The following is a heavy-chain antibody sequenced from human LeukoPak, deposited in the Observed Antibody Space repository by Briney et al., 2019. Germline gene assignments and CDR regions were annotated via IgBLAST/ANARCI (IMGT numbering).Heavy chain of an antibody. J-gene: IGHJ4*02. V-gene: IGHV4-34*01. Sequence: SETLSLTCAVYGGSFSGYYWSWIRQPPGKGLEWIGEINHSGSTNYNPSFKSRVTISVDTSKNQFSLKLSSVTAADTAVYYCALRIGYSSGWYSWGQGTLVTVSS. CDR3: ALRIGYSSGWYS. CDR1: GGSFSGYY. D-gene: IGHD6-19*01. CDR2: INHSGST.